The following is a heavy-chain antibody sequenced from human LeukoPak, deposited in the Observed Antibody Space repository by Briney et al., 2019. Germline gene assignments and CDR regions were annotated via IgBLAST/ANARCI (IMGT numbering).Heavy chain of an antibody. CDR1: GGSISSSSYY. CDR2: IYYSGST. D-gene: IGHD6-13*01. J-gene: IGHJ6*02. V-gene: IGHV4-39*01. CDR3: ARYIAAAGTYYYYYYGMDV. Sequence: SETLSLTCTVSGGSISSSSYYWGWIRQPPGKGLEWIGSIYYSGSTYYNPSLKSRVTISVDTSKNQFSLKLSSVTAADTAVYYCARYIAAAGTYYYYYYGMDVWGQGTTVTVSS.